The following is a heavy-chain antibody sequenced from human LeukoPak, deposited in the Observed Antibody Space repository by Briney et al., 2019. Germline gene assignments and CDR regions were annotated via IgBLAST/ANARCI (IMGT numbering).Heavy chain of an antibody. V-gene: IGHV3-33*01. D-gene: IGHD6-13*01. CDR2: IWYDGSNK. Sequence: GGSLRLSCAASGFTFSSYGMHWVRQAPGKGLEGVAVIWYDGSNKYYADSVKGRFTISRDNSKNTLYLQMTSLRAEDTAVYYCARSPSSSSWPYYYYYYGMDVWGQGTTVTVSS. CDR3: ARSPSSSSWPYYYYYYGMDV. CDR1: GFTFSSYG. J-gene: IGHJ6*02.